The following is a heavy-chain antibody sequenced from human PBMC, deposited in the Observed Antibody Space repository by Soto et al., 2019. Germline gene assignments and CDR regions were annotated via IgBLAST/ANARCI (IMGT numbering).Heavy chain of an antibody. CDR2: IYPGDSDT. V-gene: IGHV5-51*01. Sequence: GESLKISCKGSGYSFTSYWIGWVRQMPGKGLEWMGIIYPGDSDTRYSPSFQGQVTISADKSISTAYLQWRSMKASDTAMYYCARQSILSDGYNHYYGMDVCGQRTTVPVSS. CDR3: ARQSILSDGYNHYYGMDV. J-gene: IGHJ6*02. D-gene: IGHD5-12*01. CDR1: GYSFTSYW.